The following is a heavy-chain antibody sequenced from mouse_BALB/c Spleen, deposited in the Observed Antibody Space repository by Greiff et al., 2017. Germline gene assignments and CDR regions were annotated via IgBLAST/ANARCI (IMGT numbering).Heavy chain of an antibody. CDR2: ISSGGSYT. D-gene: IGHD1-2*01. J-gene: IGHJ2*01. CDR1: GFPFSSYA. V-gene: IGHV5-9-4*01. Sequence: EVKLVGSGGGLVKPEGSLKLSCAASGFPFSSYAMSWVRQSPEKRLEWVAEISSGGSYTYYPDTVTGRFTISRDNAKNTLYLEMSSLRSEDTAMYYCARGSITTATDYFDYWGQGTTLTVSS. CDR3: ARGSITTATDYFDY.